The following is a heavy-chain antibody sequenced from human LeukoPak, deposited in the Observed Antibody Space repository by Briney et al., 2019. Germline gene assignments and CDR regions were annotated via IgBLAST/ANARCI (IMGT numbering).Heavy chain of an antibody. CDR1: GASISSYY. D-gene: IGHD6-19*01. V-gene: IGHV4-59*08. Sequence: KSSETLSLTCSVSGASISSYYWSWIRQPPGKGPEWIGYIYYSGTTNYNPSLKSRVTISIDTSKNQFSLKLISVTAADTAVYYCARQGIRGQWLVHFDYWGQGTLVTVSS. CDR2: IYYSGTT. J-gene: IGHJ4*02. CDR3: ARQGIRGQWLVHFDY.